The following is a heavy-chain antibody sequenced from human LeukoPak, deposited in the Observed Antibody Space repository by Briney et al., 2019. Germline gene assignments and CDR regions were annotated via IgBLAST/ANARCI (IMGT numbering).Heavy chain of an antibody. CDR3: ARGPLSIAARPWGY. V-gene: IGHV4-34*01. Sequence: PSETLSLTCAXYGGXFSGYYWSWIRQPPGKGLEWIGEINHSGSTNYNPSLKSRVTISVDTSKNQFSLKLSSVTAADTAVYYCARGPLSIAARPWGYWGQGTLVAVSS. CDR2: INHSGST. D-gene: IGHD6-6*01. CDR1: GGXFSGYY. J-gene: IGHJ4*02.